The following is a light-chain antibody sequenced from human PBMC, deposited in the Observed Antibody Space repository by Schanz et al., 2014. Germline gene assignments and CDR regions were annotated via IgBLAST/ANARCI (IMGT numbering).Light chain of an antibody. V-gene: IGLV2-23*01. Sequence: QSALTQPASVSGSPGQSITISCTGTSSDVGSYNLVSWYQQHPGKAPKLMIYEGSKRPSGVSNRISGSKSGNTASLTISGVQAEDEADYYCCSYALSDTWVFGGGTKLTVL. CDR2: EGS. J-gene: IGLJ3*02. CDR1: SSDVGSYNL. CDR3: CSYALSDTWV.